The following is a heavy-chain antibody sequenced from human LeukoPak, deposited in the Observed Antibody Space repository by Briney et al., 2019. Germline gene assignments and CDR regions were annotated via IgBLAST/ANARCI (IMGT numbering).Heavy chain of an antibody. Sequence: SETLSLTCTVSGGSISSYYWSWIRQPPGKGLERIGYISYSGSTNYNPSLKSRVTISVDTSKNQFSLKLSSVTAADTAVYYCARSSSAHYYDSSGYLPSHFDCWGQGTLVTVSS. CDR1: GGSISSYY. V-gene: IGHV4-59*01. CDR2: ISYSGST. CDR3: ARSSSAHYYDSSGYLPSHFDC. D-gene: IGHD3-22*01. J-gene: IGHJ4*02.